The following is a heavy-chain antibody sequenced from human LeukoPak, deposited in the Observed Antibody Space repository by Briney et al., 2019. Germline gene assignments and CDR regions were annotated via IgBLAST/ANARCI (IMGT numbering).Heavy chain of an antibody. V-gene: IGHV3-11*01. CDR3: ARAANYYYDSSGYYGY. D-gene: IGHD3-22*01. J-gene: IGHJ4*02. CDR1: GFTFSDYY. CDR2: ISSSGSTI. Sequence: GGSLRLSCAASGFTFSDYYMSWIRQAPGKGLEWVSYISSSGSTIYYADSVKGRFTISRDNAKNSLYLKMNSLRAEDTAVYYCARAANYYYDSSGYYGYWGQGTLVTVSS.